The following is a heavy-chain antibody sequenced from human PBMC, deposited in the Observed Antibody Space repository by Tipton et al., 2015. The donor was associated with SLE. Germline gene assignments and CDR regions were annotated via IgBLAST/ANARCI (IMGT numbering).Heavy chain of an antibody. D-gene: IGHD3-10*01. Sequence: TLSLTCTVSGGSISSYYWSWIRQPPGKGLEWIGYIYTSGSTNYNPSLKSRVTISVDTSKNQFSLKLSSVTAADTAVYYCAGLYGSGSFLDYWGQGTLVTVSS. CDR1: GGSISSYY. J-gene: IGHJ4*02. V-gene: IGHV4-4*08. CDR2: IYTSGST. CDR3: AGLYGSGSFLDY.